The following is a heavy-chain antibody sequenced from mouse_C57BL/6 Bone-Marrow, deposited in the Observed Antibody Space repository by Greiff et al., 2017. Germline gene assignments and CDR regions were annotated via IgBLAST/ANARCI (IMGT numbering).Heavy chain of an antibody. CDR2: FHPYNDDT. D-gene: IGHD4-1*01. J-gene: IGHJ2*01. CDR1: GYTFTTYP. V-gene: IGHV1-47*01. CDR3: ARRPTGTYYFDY. Sequence: QVQLKQSGAELVKPGASVKMSCTASGYTFTTYPIEWMKQNHGNSLEWIGNFHPYNDDTKYNAKFKGKATLTVETSSSTVYLELSRLTSADAAVYYCARRPTGTYYFDYWGQGTTLTVSS.